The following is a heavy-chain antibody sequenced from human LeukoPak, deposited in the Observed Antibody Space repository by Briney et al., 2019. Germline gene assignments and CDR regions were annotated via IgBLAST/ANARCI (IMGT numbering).Heavy chain of an antibody. Sequence: ASVKVSCKASGYTFTSYYMHWVRPAPGQGLEWMGIINPSGDTTSYAQKFQGRVTMTRDTSTSTVYMELSSLRSEDTAVYYCAREYSNSGSYSPVDYWGQGTLVTVSS. D-gene: IGHD1-26*01. CDR1: GYTFTSYY. CDR2: INPSGDTT. CDR3: AREYSNSGSYSPVDY. J-gene: IGHJ4*02. V-gene: IGHV1-46*01.